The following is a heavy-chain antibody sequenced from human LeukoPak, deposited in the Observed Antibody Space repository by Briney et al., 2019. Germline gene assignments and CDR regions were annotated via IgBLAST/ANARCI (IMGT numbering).Heavy chain of an antibody. Sequence: GGSLRPSCAAPGFTFSSYWMSWVRQPPGKGREWVANIKQDGSEKYYVDSVKGRFTIPRDNAKNSLYLQMNSLRAEDTAVYYCARDLKSGAEFDYWGQGTLVTVSS. CDR2: IKQDGSEK. CDR3: ARDLKSGAEFDY. D-gene: IGHD2-15*01. J-gene: IGHJ4*02. CDR1: GFTFSSYW. V-gene: IGHV3-7*01.